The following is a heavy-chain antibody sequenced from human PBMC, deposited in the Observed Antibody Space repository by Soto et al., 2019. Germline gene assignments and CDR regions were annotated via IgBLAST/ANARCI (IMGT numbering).Heavy chain of an antibody. Sequence: SETLSLTCTVSGASIGGFYWGWIRKSAGKGLEWIGRIYATGTTDYNPSLKSRVMMSVDTSKKEFSLKLRSAPAADTAVYYCVRAGTKTLRAWFDPWGQGISVTVSS. V-gene: IGHV4-4*07. CDR2: IYATGTT. CDR1: GASIGGFY. CDR3: VRAGTKTLRAWFDP. J-gene: IGHJ5*02. D-gene: IGHD1-1*01.